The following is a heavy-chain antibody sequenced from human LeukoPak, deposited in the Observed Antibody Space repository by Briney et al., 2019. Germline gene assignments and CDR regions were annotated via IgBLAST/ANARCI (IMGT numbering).Heavy chain of an antibody. J-gene: IGHJ4*02. V-gene: IGHV3-9*01. CDR3: AKDIKGYGSSFDY. CDR1: GFTFDDYA. CDR2: ISWNSGST. D-gene: IGHD3-10*01. Sequence: GGSLRLSCAASGFTFDDYAMHWVRQAPGKGLEWVSGISWNSGSTGYADSVKGRFTISRDNAKNSLYLQMNSLRAEDTALYYCAKDIKGYGSSFDYWGQGTLVTVSS.